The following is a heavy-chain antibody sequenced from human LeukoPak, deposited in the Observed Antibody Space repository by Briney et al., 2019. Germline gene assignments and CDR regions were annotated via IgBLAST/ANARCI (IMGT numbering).Heavy chain of an antibody. CDR2: IYPGDSDT. D-gene: IGHD5-18*01. J-gene: IGHJ6*02. CDR1: GYSFTSYW. Sequence: GESLKISCKVSGYSFTSYWIGWVRQMPGKGLEWMGIIYPGDSDTRYSPSFQGQVTISADKSISTAYLQWSSLKASDSAMYHCARHILARYTYSYDGMDVWGQGTTVTVSS. CDR3: ARHILARYTYSYDGMDV. V-gene: IGHV5-51*01.